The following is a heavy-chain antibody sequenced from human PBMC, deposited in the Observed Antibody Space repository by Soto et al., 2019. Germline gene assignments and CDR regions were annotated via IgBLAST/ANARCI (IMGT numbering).Heavy chain of an antibody. CDR2: IYPGDSNT. CDR3: AGGGVRGVITRTRDYYGMDV. CDR1: GFTFASYW. J-gene: IGHJ6*02. V-gene: IGHV5-51*01. D-gene: IGHD3-10*01. Sequence: GESLKISCKGSGFTFASYWIGWVRQMPGKGLEWIGIIYPGDSNTKYSPSFDGQVSISADKSISTAYLQWSSLEASDTAMYFCAGGGVRGVITRTRDYYGMDVWGQGTTVTVSS.